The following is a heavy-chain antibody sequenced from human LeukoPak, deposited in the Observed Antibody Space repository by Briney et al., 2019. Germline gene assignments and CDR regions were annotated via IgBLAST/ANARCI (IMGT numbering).Heavy chain of an antibody. CDR3: ARADRYGTTWYGRVDY. CDR2: ISGSAGGT. Sequence: GGSLRLSCAASGFTFSNYAMSWVRQAPGKGLEWVSGISGSAGGTYYADSVKGRFTISRDNSKNTLFLQMNSLRAEDTAVYYCARADRYGTTWYGRVDYWGQGTLVTVSS. J-gene: IGHJ4*02. V-gene: IGHV3-23*01. D-gene: IGHD6-13*01. CDR1: GFTFSNYA.